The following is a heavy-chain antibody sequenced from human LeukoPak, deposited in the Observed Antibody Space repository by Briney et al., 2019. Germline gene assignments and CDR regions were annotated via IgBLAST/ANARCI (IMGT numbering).Heavy chain of an antibody. D-gene: IGHD2-8*01. V-gene: IGHV3-23*01. CDR2: VSGNGGST. J-gene: IGHJ4*02. CDR1: GFTFGTYA. Sequence: GGSLRLSCTASGFTFGTYAIHWVRQAPGKGLEWVSTVSGNGGSTYYADSVKGRFTISRDNSRNLLYLQMSDLRADDTAVYYCAKDRGYCTNGVCYRDWGQGTLVTVSS. CDR3: AKDRGYCTNGVCYRD.